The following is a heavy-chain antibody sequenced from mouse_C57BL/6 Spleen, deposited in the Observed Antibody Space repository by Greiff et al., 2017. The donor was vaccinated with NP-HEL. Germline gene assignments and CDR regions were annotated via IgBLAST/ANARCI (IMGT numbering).Heavy chain of an antibody. CDR1: GYTFTSYW. D-gene: IGHD2-3*01. CDR3: TRWLLREDAMDY. J-gene: IGHJ4*01. V-gene: IGHV1-5*01. CDR2: IYPGNSDT. Sequence: EVMLVESGTVLARPGASVKMSCKTSGYTFTSYWMHWVKQRPGQGLEWIGAIYPGNSDTSYNQKFKGKAKLTAVTSASTAYMELSSLTNEDSAVYYCTRWLLREDAMDYWGQGTSVTVSS.